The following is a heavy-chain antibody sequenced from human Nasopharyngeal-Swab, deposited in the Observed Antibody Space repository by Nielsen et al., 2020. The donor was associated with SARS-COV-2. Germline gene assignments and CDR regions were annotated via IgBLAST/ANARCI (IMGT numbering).Heavy chain of an antibody. CDR2: ISSSSSYI. Sequence: GGSLRLSCAASGFTFSSYSMNGVGQAPGKGLEWVSSISSSSSYIYYADSVKGRFTISRDNAKNSLYLQMNSLRAEDTAVYYCARVAARYYFDYWGQGTLVTVSS. CDR3: ARVAARYYFDY. J-gene: IGHJ4*02. D-gene: IGHD6-13*01. CDR1: GFTFSSYS. V-gene: IGHV3-21*01.